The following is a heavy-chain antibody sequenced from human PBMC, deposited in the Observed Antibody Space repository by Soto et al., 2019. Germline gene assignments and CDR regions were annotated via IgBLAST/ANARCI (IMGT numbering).Heavy chain of an antibody. D-gene: IGHD3-22*01. J-gene: IGHJ4*02. CDR3: ARDYDSSGYYLGY. V-gene: IGHV1-2*04. CDR1: GYTFTGYY. CDR2: INPNSGGT. Sequence: QVQLVQSGAEVKKPGASVKVSCKASGYTFTGYYMHWVRQAPGQGLEWMGWINPNSGGTNYAQKFQGWVTMTRDTSISTAYMELSRLSSDDTAVYYCARDYDSSGYYLGYWGQGTLVTVSS.